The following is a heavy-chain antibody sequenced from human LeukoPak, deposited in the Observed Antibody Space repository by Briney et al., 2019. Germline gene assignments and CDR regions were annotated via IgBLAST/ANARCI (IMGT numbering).Heavy chain of an antibody. D-gene: IGHD3-22*01. V-gene: IGHV4-4*07. CDR3: ARDPAGYYDSSGYYSDHYFDY. Sequence: SETLSLTCTVSGGSISSYYWSWIRQPAGKGLEWIGRIYTSGSTNYNPSLKSRVTMSVDTSRNQFSLKLSSVTAADTAVYYCARDPAGYYDSSGYYSDHYFDYWGQGTLVTVSS. CDR2: IYTSGST. J-gene: IGHJ4*02. CDR1: GGSISSYY.